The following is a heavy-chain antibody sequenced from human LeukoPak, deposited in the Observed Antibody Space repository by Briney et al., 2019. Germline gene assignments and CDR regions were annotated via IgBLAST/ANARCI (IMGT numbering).Heavy chain of an antibody. V-gene: IGHV3-23*01. J-gene: IGHJ5*02. CDR3: TKDRTGATGRDWLDP. D-gene: IGHD1-1*01. Sequence: GGSLRLSCAASGFTFSGYGMSWVRQAPGKGLKWVSAISGSGGSTYYADSVKGRFTISRDNSENTLYLHLSSLRAEDTAVYYCTKDRTGATGRDWLDPWGQGTLVTVSS. CDR1: GFTFSGYG. CDR2: ISGSGGST.